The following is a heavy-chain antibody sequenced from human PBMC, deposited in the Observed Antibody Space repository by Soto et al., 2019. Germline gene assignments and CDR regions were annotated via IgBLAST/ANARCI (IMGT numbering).Heavy chain of an antibody. V-gene: IGHV3-73*02. D-gene: IGHD5-18*01. CDR2: IRSKANSYAT. CDR1: GFTFSGSA. Sequence: EVQLVESGGGLVQPGGSLKLSCAASGFTFSGSAMHWVRQASGKGLEWVGRIRSKANSYATAYAASVKGRFTISRDDSKNTAYLQMNSLKTEDTAGDYCPVPSSGYSYGDFDYRGQGTLVPVSS. J-gene: IGHJ4*02. CDR3: PVPSSGYSYGDFDY.